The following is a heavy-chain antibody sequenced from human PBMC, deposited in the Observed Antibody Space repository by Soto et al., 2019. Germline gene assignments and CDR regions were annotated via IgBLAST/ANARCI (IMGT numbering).Heavy chain of an antibody. V-gene: IGHV3-21*01. CDR2: ISSSSTYI. Sequence: GGSLRLSCAASGFTFSSYAMNWVRQAPRKGLEWVSSISSSSTYIYYADSVKGRFTISRDNAKNSLYLQMNSLRAEDTAVYYCARPLHYYDGSGYSAYWGQGTLVTVSS. CDR3: ARPLHYYDGSGYSAY. D-gene: IGHD3-22*01. CDR1: GFTFSSYA. J-gene: IGHJ4*02.